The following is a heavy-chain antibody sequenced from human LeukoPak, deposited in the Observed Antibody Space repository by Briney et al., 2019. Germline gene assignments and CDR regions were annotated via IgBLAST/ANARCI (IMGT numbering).Heavy chain of an antibody. CDR3: ARGRRIAAAGTFPY. J-gene: IGHJ4*02. V-gene: IGHV1-8*01. CDR2: MNPNSGNT. CDR1: GYTFTSYD. D-gene: IGHD6-13*01. Sequence: GASVKVSCKASGYTFTSYDINWVRQATGQGLEWMGWMNPNSGNTGYAQKFQGRVTMTRNTSISTAYMELSSLRSEDTAVYYCARGRRIAAAGTFPYWGQGTLVTASS.